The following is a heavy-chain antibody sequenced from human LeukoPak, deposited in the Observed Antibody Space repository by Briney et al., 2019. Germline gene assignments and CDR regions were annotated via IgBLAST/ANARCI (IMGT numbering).Heavy chain of an antibody. J-gene: IGHJ5*02. CDR2: IYYSGNS. D-gene: IGHD6-19*01. V-gene: IGHV4-61*05. Sequence: PSETLSLTCTVSGDSISSSSYYWGWIRQPPGKGLEWIGYIYYSGNSNYNPSLRGRVSISVDTSKNQFSLQLSSVTAADTAVYFCSRAVAGSVGWFDPWGQGTLVTVSS. CDR1: GDSISSSSYY. CDR3: SRAVAGSVGWFDP.